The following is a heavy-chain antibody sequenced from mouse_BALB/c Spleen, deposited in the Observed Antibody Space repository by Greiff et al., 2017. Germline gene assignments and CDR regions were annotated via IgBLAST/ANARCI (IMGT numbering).Heavy chain of an antibody. V-gene: IGHV5-17*02. D-gene: IGHD4-1*01. J-gene: IGHJ4*01. CDR1: GFTFSSFG. CDR3: ARWEDAMDY. Sequence: EVKLVESGGGLVQPGGSRKLSCAASGFTFSSFGMHWVRQAPEKGLEWVAYISSGSSTIYYADTVKGRFTISRDNPKNTLFLQMTSLRSEDTAMYYCARWEDAMDYWGQGTSVTVSS. CDR2: ISSGSSTI.